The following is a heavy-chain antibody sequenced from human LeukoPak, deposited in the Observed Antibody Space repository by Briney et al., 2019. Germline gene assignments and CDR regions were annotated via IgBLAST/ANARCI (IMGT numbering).Heavy chain of an antibody. J-gene: IGHJ4*02. CDR3: TTGTGEKY. V-gene: IGHV3-15*01. CDR1: GFTFSSYA. Sequence: KPGGSLRLSCAASGFTFSSYAMSWVRQAPGKGLEWVGRIKSKIDGGTTDYAAPVKGRFTISRDDSENTLYLQMNILKTEDTAVYYCTTGTGEKYWGQGTLVTVSS. D-gene: IGHD7-27*01. CDR2: IKSKIDGGTT.